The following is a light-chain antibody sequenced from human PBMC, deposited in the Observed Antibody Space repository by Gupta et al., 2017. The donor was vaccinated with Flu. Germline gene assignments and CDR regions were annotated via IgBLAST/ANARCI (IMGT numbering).Light chain of an antibody. CDR2: EVS. CDR1: SSDVGGYNY. J-gene: IGLJ2*01. Sequence: SALTQPASVSGSPGQSITISCTGTSSDVGGYNYVSWYQQHPGKAPKLMIYEVSKRPAGVSNRFSGSKSGNTASLTISGLQEEDEADYYCSSYTSSSTVVFGGGTKLTVL. V-gene: IGLV2-14*01. CDR3: SSYTSSSTVV.